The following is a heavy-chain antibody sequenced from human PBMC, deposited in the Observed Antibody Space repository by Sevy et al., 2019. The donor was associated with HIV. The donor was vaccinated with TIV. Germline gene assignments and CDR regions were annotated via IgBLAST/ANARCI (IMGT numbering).Heavy chain of an antibody. Sequence: SETLSLTCTVSGASLSSGDYYWSWIRQLPGKGLEWIGYIYYSGSTYYNPSLKSRLTISVDMSKNQFYLRLSSVTATDTAVYYCARDPGYYDILTGYYMPHFFDYWGQGILVTVSS. V-gene: IGHV4-30-4*01. D-gene: IGHD3-9*01. CDR1: GASLSSGDYY. CDR3: ARDPGYYDILTGYYMPHFFDY. J-gene: IGHJ4*02. CDR2: IYYSGST.